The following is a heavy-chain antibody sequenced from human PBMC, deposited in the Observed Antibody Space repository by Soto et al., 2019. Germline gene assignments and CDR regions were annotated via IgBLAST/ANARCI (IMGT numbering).Heavy chain of an antibody. D-gene: IGHD1-20*01. CDR1: GFTFSSSG. V-gene: IGHV3-30*18. CDR3: AKEFHTWNYFDY. J-gene: IGHJ4*02. Sequence: GGSLRLSCAASGFTFSSSGMHWVRQAPGKGLEWVSVISYDGTNKYYADSVKGRFTISRDNSKNTLYLQMNSLRAEDTGVYYCAKEFHTWNYFDYWGQGTLVTVSS. CDR2: ISYDGTNK.